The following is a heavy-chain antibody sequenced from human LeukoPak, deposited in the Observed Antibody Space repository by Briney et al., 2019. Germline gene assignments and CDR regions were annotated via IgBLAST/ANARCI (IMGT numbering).Heavy chain of an antibody. J-gene: IGHJ3*02. CDR2: ISGVSETT. Sequence: PGGSLRLSCAASGFTFSTHAMSWVRQAPGKGLEWVSGISGVSETTYYADSMRGRFTISRDNSKSTIYLQMNSLRAEDTAVYYCAKDVCGNYCSLDMWGQGTMVTVSS. V-gene: IGHV3-23*01. D-gene: IGHD1-26*01. CDR3: AKDVCGNYCSLDM. CDR1: GFTFSTHA.